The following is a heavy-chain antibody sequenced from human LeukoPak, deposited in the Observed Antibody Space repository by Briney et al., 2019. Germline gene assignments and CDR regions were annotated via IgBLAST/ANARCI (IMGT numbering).Heavy chain of an antibody. D-gene: IGHD5-24*01. CDR1: GGSISSTVYY. V-gene: IGHV4-39*07. Sequence: SETLSLTCTVSGGSISSTVYYWAWIRQPPGKGLEWIGSIYYSGSTYYNPSLKSRVTISVDTSKNQFSLKLSSVTAADTAVYYCAKSFSETERATITAYWGQGTLVTVSS. CDR2: IYYSGST. J-gene: IGHJ4*02. CDR3: AKSFSETERATITAY.